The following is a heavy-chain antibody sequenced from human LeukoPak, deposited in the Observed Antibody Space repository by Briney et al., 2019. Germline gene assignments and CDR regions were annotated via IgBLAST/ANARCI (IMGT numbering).Heavy chain of an antibody. Sequence: GTSVKVSCKASGYTFTGYYMHWVRQAPGQGLEWMGWINPNSGGTNYAQKFQGRVTMTRDTSISTAYMELSSLRSEDTAVYYCATDGPGRWLQLGAFDIWGQGTMVTVSS. CDR3: ATDGPGRWLQLGAFDI. CDR1: GYTFTGYY. D-gene: IGHD5-24*01. J-gene: IGHJ3*02. CDR2: INPNSGGT. V-gene: IGHV1-2*02.